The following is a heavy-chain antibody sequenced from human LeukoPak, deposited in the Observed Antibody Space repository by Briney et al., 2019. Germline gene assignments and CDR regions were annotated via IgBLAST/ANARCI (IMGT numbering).Heavy chain of an antibody. CDR3: AREIYSSSDIDY. D-gene: IGHD6-13*01. CDR2: IYYSGST. V-gene: IGHV4-39*07. J-gene: IGHJ4*02. CDR1: GGSISSSSYY. Sequence: PSETLSLTCTVSGGSISSSSYYWGWIRQPPGKGLEWIGSIYYSGSTYYSPSLKSRVTISVDTSKNQFSLKLSSVTAADTAVYYCAREIYSSSDIDYWGQGTLVTVSS.